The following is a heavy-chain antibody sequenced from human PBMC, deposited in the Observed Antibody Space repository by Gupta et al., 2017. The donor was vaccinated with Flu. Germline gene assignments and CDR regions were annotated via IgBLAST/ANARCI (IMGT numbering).Heavy chain of an antibody. CDR3: AKDLEASFNYYYYMDV. CDR2: VSYDGRIK. J-gene: IGHJ6*03. V-gene: IGHV3-30*18. D-gene: IGHD3-10*01. Sequence: PGKGLEWVAVVSYDGRIKHYAASVRGRFTISRDIAKNTLDLQMNSLRTDDTAVYYCAKDLEASFNYYYYMDVWGKGTTVTVSS.